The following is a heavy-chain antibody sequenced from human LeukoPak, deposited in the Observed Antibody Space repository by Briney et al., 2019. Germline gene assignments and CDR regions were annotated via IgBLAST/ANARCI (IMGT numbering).Heavy chain of an antibody. Sequence: SETLSLTCTVSGGSISSYYWSWIRQPPGKGLEWIGYIYYSGSTNYNPSLKSRVTISVDTSKNQFSLKLSSVTAADTAVYYCARSPINYGGNSAVRYWGQGTLVTVSS. V-gene: IGHV4-59*08. J-gene: IGHJ4*02. D-gene: IGHD4-23*01. CDR1: GGSISSYY. CDR3: ARSPINYGGNSAVRY. CDR2: IYYSGST.